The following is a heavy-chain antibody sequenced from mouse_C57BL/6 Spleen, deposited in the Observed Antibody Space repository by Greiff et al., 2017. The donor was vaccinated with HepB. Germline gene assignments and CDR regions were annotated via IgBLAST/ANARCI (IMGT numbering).Heavy chain of an antibody. CDR2: ISSGGSYT. V-gene: IGHV5-6*01. CDR3: ARRNWAYFDY. Sequence: DVQLVESGGDLVKPGGSLKLSCAASGFTFSSYGMSWVRQTPDKRLEWVATISSGGSYTYYPDSVKGRFTISRDNAKNTLYLQMSSLKSEDTAMYYCARRNWAYFDYWGQGTTLTVSS. J-gene: IGHJ2*01. D-gene: IGHD4-1*01. CDR1: GFTFSSYG.